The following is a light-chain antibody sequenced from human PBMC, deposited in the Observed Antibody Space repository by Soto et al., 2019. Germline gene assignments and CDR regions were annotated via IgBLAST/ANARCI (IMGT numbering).Light chain of an antibody. CDR1: SSNTGVSYD. CDR2: GSG. CDR3: QSYDSSLSCYV. Sequence: QPVLTHPPSGSRAPGQSVTISCAGSSSNTGVSYDVHGYQQLPGAARRVVMYGSGNRPSGVPDRFSGSKSGTSASLATARLQAEDEPDYQCQSYDSSLSCYVIGTGTKVTGL. J-gene: IGLJ1*01. V-gene: IGLV1-40*01.